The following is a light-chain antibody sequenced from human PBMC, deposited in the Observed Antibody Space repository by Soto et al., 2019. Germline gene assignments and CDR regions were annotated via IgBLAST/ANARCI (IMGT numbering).Light chain of an antibody. Sequence: IQMTQTPSSLSASVGDRGTITRQSSQDISNYLNWYQQKPGKAPKLLIYDASNLETGVPSRFSGSGSGTDFTFTISSLQPEDIATYYCQQYDNLLTFGQGTRLEI. CDR2: DAS. CDR1: QDISNY. CDR3: QQYDNLLT. V-gene: IGKV1-33*01. J-gene: IGKJ5*01.